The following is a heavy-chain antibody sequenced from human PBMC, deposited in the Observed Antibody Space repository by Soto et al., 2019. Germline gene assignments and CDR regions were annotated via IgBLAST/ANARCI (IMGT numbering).Heavy chain of an antibody. V-gene: IGHV1-8*02. Sequence: GASVKVSCMSSEYTFSSFDINWVRQATGQGLEWMGWMNGDSGNTGYAQKFQGRVTMTRDTSMSTAYIELSSLTSEDTAVYYCTRRTIARWYFVLWGRGTLVTVSS. CDR1: EYTFSSFD. J-gene: IGHJ2*01. CDR2: MNGDSGNT. D-gene: IGHD1-1*01. CDR3: TRRTIARWYFVL.